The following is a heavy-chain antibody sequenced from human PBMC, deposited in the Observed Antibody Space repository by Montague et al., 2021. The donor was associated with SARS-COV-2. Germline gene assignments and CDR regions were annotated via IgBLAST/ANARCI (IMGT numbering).Heavy chain of an antibody. V-gene: IGHV3-7*01. J-gene: IGHJ4*02. D-gene: IGHD3-16*01. CDR3: ARGGEIDVWAPFGH. Sequence: SLRLSCAASGFTSGDYQMTWVRQAPGKGLQWVANINQDETAKTYVDSVKGRFTISRDNAKNELYLQMNSLRAEDMAVYYCARGGEIDVWAPFGHWGQGTLVTVSS. CDR2: INQDETAK. CDR1: GFTSGDYQ.